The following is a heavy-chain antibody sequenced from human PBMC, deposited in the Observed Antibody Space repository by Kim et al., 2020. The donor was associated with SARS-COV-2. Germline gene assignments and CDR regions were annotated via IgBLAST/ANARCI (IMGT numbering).Heavy chain of an antibody. J-gene: IGHJ3*02. V-gene: IGHV3-9*01. D-gene: IGHD6-13*01. CDR2: ISWNSGSI. CDR3: AKVFGSSWHHQRTKNRGLDAFDI. Sequence: GGSLRLSCAASGFTFDDYAMHWVRQAPGKGLEWVSGISWNSGSIGYADSVKGRFTISRDNAKNSLYLQMNSLRAEDTALYYCAKVFGSSWHHQRTKNRGLDAFDIWGQGTMVTVSS. CDR1: GFTFDDYA.